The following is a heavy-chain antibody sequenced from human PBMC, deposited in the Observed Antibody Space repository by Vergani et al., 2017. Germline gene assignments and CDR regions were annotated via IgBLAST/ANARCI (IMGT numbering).Heavy chain of an antibody. Sequence: QVQLVESGGGLVKPGGSLRLSCAASGYSFSDHYMTWIRQAPGKGLEWVSYSSNSGNTIEYADSVKGRFSISRDNAKSSLFLQVDSLRAEDTAVYYCARDHRDYNNYPGSFDIWGQGSMVTVSS. CDR2: SSNSGNTI. CDR3: ARDHRDYNNYPGSFDI. CDR1: GYSFSDHY. V-gene: IGHV3-11*01. D-gene: IGHD5-24*01. J-gene: IGHJ3*02.